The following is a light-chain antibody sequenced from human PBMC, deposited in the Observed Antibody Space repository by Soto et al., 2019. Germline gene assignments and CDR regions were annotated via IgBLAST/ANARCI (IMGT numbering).Light chain of an antibody. J-gene: IGLJ2*01. CDR1: SGDVGGYNY. CDR3: SSYTGNNNLVV. V-gene: IGLV2-8*01. CDR2: EVG. Sequence: QSVLTQPPSASGSPGQSVTISCTGTSGDVGGYNYVSWYQQHPGKAPKLMIYEVGTRPSGVPDRFSGSKSGNTASLTVSGLQAEDEADYYCSSYTGNNNLVVFGGGTKLTVL.